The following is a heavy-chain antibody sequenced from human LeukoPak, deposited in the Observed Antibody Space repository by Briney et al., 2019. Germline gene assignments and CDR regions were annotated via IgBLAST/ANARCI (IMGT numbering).Heavy chain of an antibody. Sequence: PSETLSLTCTVSGGSISSYYWSWIRQPPGKGLEWIGYIYYSGSTNYNPSLKSRVTISVDTSKNQFSLKLSSVTAADTAVYYCARVGDGMATSYFDYWGQGTLVTVSS. V-gene: IGHV4-59*01. CDR2: IYYSGST. CDR1: GGSISSYY. J-gene: IGHJ4*02. CDR3: ARVGDGMATSYFDY. D-gene: IGHD5-24*01.